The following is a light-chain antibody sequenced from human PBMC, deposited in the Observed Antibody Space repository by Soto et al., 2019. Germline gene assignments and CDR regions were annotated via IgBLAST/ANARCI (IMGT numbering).Light chain of an antibody. CDR2: GAS. CDR3: QQYNDFQYS. V-gene: IGKV3-15*01. CDR1: QSVNNN. J-gene: IGKJ2*01. Sequence: EIILTQSPASLSVSPGERATLSCRASQSVNNNLAWYQQKPGQAPRLLIYGASTRATGIPGRFRGSGSGTEFTLTITSLQSEDFAVYFCQQYNDFQYSFGPGTKLEI.